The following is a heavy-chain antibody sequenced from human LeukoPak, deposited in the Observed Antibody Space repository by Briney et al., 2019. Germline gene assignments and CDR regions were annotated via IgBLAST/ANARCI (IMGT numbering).Heavy chain of an antibody. V-gene: IGHV1-69*13. CDR1: GYTFTSYG. Sequence: ASVKVSCKASGYTFTSYGISWVRQAPGQGLEWMGGIIPIFGTANYAQKFQGRVTITADESTSTAYMELSSLRSEDTAVYYCARTTVTTDPGWFDPWGRGTLVTVSS. D-gene: IGHD4-17*01. CDR3: ARTTVTTDPGWFDP. J-gene: IGHJ5*02. CDR2: IIPIFGTA.